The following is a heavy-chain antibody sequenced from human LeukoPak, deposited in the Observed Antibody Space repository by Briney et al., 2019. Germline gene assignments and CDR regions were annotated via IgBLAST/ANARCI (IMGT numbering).Heavy chain of an antibody. CDR3: ASGSYYFDY. Sequence: SETLSLTCTVSGGSIRSYYWSWIRQPPGKGLEWIGYIYYSGSTKYNPSLKSRATISVDTSKNQFSLKLSSVTAADTTVYYCASGSYYFDYWGEGTLVTVSS. CDR1: GGSIRSYY. V-gene: IGHV4-59*08. CDR2: IYYSGST. D-gene: IGHD1-26*01. J-gene: IGHJ4*02.